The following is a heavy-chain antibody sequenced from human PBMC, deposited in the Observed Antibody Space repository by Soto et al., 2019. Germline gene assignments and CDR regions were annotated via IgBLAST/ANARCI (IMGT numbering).Heavy chain of an antibody. CDR1: GYTFSSYA. V-gene: IGHV1-18*01. Sequence: QVQLVQSGAEVKKPGASVKVSCKASGYTFSSYAITWVRQAPGQGLEWMAWISAYSGNTNYAQKFRGRVTMTTDTSTNTAYMELRSLSSDDTAVYYCARDSPPSDYWGQGTLVTVSS. J-gene: IGHJ4*02. CDR2: ISAYSGNT. CDR3: ARDSPPSDY.